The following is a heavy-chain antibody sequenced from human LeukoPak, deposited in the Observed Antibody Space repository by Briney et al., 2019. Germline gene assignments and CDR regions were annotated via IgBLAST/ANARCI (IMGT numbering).Heavy chain of an antibody. CDR3: ARDNWNYGSSMDV. CDR2: IYYSGST. J-gene: IGHJ6*02. Sequence: SETLSLTCSVSGGSISSYYWSWIRQPPGKGLEWLGYIYYSGSTNYNPSLKSRVTISVDTSKNQFSLKLSSVTAADTAVYYCARDNWNYGSSMDVWGQGTTVTVSS. D-gene: IGHD1-7*01. CDR1: GGSISSYY. V-gene: IGHV4-59*01.